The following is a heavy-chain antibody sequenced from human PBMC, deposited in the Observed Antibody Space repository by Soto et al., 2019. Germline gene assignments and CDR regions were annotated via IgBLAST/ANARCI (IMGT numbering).Heavy chain of an antibody. J-gene: IGHJ4*02. Sequence: PGGSLRLSCAASGFTFSSYWMHWVLQAPWKGLVWVSRINSDGSSTSYADSVKGRFTISRDNAKNTLYLQMNSLRAEDTAVYYCASGLIVVVPAARLTGTTLGYWGQGTLVTVSS. CDR2: INSDGSST. CDR1: GFTFSSYW. CDR3: ASGLIVVVPAARLTGTTLGY. V-gene: IGHV3-74*01. D-gene: IGHD2-2*01.